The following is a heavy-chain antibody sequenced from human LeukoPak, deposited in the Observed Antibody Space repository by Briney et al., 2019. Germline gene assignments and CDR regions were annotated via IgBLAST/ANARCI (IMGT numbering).Heavy chain of an antibody. D-gene: IGHD2/OR15-2a*01. Sequence: PSETLSLTCTVSGGSISSYYWSWIRQPAGKGLEWIGRIYTSGSTNYNPSLKSRVTMSVDTSKNQFSLKLSSVTAADTAVYYCARESLSGWYYYMDVWGKGTTVTVSS. CDR3: ARESLSGWYYYMDV. J-gene: IGHJ6*03. V-gene: IGHV4-4*07. CDR2: IYTSGST. CDR1: GGSISSYY.